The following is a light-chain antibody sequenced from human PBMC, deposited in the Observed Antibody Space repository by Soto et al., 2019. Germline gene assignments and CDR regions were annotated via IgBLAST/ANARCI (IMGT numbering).Light chain of an antibody. J-gene: IGLJ2*01. V-gene: IGLV2-14*01. Sequence: QSALTQPASVSGSPGQSITISCTGTSSDVGGYNYVSWYQQHPGKAPKLMIYEVSNRASGVSNRFSGSKSGNTASLTISGLQAEDEADYYCSSFAGSTVVFGGGTKLTVL. CDR2: EVS. CDR3: SSFAGSTVV. CDR1: SSDVGGYNY.